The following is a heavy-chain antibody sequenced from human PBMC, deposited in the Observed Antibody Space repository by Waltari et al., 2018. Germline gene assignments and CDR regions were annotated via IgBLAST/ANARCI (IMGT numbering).Heavy chain of an antibody. Sequence: EVQLVESGGGLEQPGRSLRLSCTTSGFTFADYDMTWVRQAPGKGLEWVGFIRSKAYGGTTEYAASVKGRFTISRDDSKSIAYLQMNSLKAEDTAVYYCTRKVDIFDYWGQGTLVTVSS. CDR3: TRKVDIFDY. V-gene: IGHV3-49*04. J-gene: IGHJ4*02. CDR1: GFTFADYD. D-gene: IGHD1-26*01. CDR2: IRSKAYGGTT.